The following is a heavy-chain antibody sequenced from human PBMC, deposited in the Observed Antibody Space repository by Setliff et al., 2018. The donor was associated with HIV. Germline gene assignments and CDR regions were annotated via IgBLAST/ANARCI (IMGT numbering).Heavy chain of an antibody. D-gene: IGHD4-4*01. V-gene: IGHV3-23*01. CDR1: GFTFSNYA. Sequence: PGESLKISCAASGFTFSNYAMSWVRQAPGKGLEWVSAIYGSSGSTNYADSVKGRFAISRDNSKNMLYLQMNSLRAEDTAVYYCTRVVGGNLYPSAFDIWAQGTMVTVSS. CDR3: TRVVGGNLYPSAFDI. J-gene: IGHJ3*02. CDR2: IYGSSGST.